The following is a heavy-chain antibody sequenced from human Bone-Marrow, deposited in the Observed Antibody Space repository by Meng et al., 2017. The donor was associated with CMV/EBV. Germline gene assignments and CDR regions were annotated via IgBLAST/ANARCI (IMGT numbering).Heavy chain of an antibody. CDR1: GFIVSSKC. CDR2: IYDDGET. Sequence: GGSLRLSCAASGFIVSSKCMTWVRQAPGRGLEWVSTIYDDGETYYADSVKGRFTISRDNAKNSLYLQMNSLRAEDTAVYYCARLSSSDDAFDVWGQGTMVTVSS. J-gene: IGHJ3*01. V-gene: IGHV3-66*04. CDR3: ARLSSSDDAFDV. D-gene: IGHD6-6*01.